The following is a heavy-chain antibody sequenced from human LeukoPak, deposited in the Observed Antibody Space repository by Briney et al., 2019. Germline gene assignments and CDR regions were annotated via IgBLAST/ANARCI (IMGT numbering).Heavy chain of an antibody. Sequence: ASVKVSCKASGYTFTSYDISWVRQATGQGLEWMGWMNPNSGNTGYAQKFQGRVTMTRNTSISTAYMELSSLRSEDTAVYYCARSSSSWYFLTYWGQGTLVTVSS. CDR3: ARSSSSWYFLTY. CDR1: GYTFTSYD. CDR2: MNPNSGNT. V-gene: IGHV1-8*01. D-gene: IGHD6-13*01. J-gene: IGHJ4*02.